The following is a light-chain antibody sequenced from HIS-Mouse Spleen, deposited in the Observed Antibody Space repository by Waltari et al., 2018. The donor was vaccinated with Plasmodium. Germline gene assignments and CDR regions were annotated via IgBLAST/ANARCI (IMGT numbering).Light chain of an antibody. Sequence: DIQMTQSPSSLSASVGDRVTITCRASESISSYLNWYQQKPGKAPKLLIYAASSVQSGVPSRFSGRGSGTDFNLTISRLQPEEFATYYCQQNYNTWTFGQGTKVEIK. CDR3: QQNYNTWT. J-gene: IGKJ1*01. CDR2: AAS. V-gene: IGKV1-39*01. CDR1: ESISSY.